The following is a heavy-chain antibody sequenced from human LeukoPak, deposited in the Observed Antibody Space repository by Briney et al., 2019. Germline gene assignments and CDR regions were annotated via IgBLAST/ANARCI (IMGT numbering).Heavy chain of an antibody. CDR3: ARRRDGYGHWFDP. CDR2: IIPIFGTA. V-gene: IGHV1-69*13. D-gene: IGHD5-24*01. J-gene: IGHJ5*02. CDR1: GGTFSSYA. Sequence: SVKVSCKASGGTFSSYAISWVRQAPGQGLEWMGGIIPIFGTANYAQKFQGRVTITADESTSTAYMELSSLRSEDTAVYYCARRRDGYGHWFDPWGQGTLVTVSS.